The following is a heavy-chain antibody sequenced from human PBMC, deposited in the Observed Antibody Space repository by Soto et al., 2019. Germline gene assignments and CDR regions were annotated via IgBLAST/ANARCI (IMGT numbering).Heavy chain of an antibody. CDR3: ARGPIVEMAPYYFDY. V-gene: IGHV3-7*01. J-gene: IGHJ4*02. CDR2: IKQDGSEK. D-gene: IGHD3-16*02. Sequence: GGSLRLSCAASGFTFSSYWMSWVRQAPGKGLEWVANIKQDGSEKYYVDSMKGRFTISRDNAKNSLYLQMNSLRAEDTAVYYCARGPIVEMAPYYFDYWGQGTLVTVSS. CDR1: GFTFSSYW.